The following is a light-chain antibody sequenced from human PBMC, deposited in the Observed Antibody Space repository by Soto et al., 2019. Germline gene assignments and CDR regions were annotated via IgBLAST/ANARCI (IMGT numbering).Light chain of an antibody. V-gene: IGLV2-14*03. CDR1: SSDVGAYNF. CDR3: SAYTVSRTYV. Sequence: QSALTQPASVSGSPGQSITISCTGTSSDVGAYNFVSWHQQHPGKAPKLMIYNVYDRPSGISYRFSGSKYGNTASLTISGLQGEDEADYNCSAYTVSRTYVFGTGTKLTVL. CDR2: NVY. J-gene: IGLJ1*01.